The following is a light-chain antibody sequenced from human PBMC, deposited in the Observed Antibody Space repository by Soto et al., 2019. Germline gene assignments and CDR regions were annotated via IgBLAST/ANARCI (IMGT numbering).Light chain of an antibody. V-gene: IGKV1-39*01. CDR2: GAS. CDR1: LSISSD. CDR3: QQSYTTPRT. Sequence: DIQMTQSPSSLSASAGDRVTITCRASLSISSDLNWYQQKPGKAPKVLIFGASSLQSGVPSRFSGSGSGTDFTLTISSLQPEDSATYYCQQSYTTPRTFGQGTKLEIK. J-gene: IGKJ2*01.